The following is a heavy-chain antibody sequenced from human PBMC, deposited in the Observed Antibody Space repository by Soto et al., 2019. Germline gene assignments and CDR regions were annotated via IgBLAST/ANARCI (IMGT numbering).Heavy chain of an antibody. V-gene: IGHV3-30-3*01. CDR1: GFTFSTYA. Sequence: GGSLRLSCAVSGFTFSTYAMHWVRQAPGKGLEWVAVISYDGSNTYYADSVKGRFTISRDNTKNTLYLQMNSLRAEDTAVYYCTRVVVGSSGQFDYWGQGTLVTVSS. CDR3: TRVVVGSSGQFDY. J-gene: IGHJ4*02. D-gene: IGHD3-10*01. CDR2: ISYDGSNT.